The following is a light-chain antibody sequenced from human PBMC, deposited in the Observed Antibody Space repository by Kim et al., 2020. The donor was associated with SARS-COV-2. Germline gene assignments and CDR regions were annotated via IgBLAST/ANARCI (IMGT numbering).Light chain of an antibody. V-gene: IGLV1-40*01. CDR1: SSDIGAGYD. CDR3: QSFHPSPYGSVI. J-gene: IGLJ2*01. CDR2: GKL. Sequence: QSVLTQPPSVSGAPGQTVTIHCTGSSSDIGAGYDVHWYRQLPGTAPKLIIDGKLDRPSGVSERFSASKSGTSASLAIAGLQAEDEGDYFCQSFHPSPYGSVIFGGGTKVTVL.